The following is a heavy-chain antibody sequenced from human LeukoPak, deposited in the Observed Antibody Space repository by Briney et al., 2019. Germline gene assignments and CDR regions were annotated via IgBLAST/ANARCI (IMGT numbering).Heavy chain of an antibody. CDR1: GFTFSGYW. CDR2: IKGDGTTT. CDR3: ARSDWFDP. J-gene: IGHJ5*02. V-gene: IGHV3-74*01. Sequence: PGGSLRLSCTASGFTFSGYWMHWVRQAPGKGLVWASRIKGDGTTTSYADSVKGRFTISRDNAKNTLYLQMNSLRVEDTAVYYCARSDWFDPWGQGTLVTVSS.